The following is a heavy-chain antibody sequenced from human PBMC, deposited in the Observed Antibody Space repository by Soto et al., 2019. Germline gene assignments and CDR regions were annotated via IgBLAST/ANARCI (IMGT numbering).Heavy chain of an antibody. CDR2: ITAGGGDA. J-gene: IGHJ4*01. CDR3: ARGPTDSYPRSRVFDC. CDR1: GITLGSRA. Sequence: XVCLRLSGVASGITLGSRALSWVSRALWDGLEWLSTITAGGGDAKYADSVRRRFTISSDNFYTTLSLHMSSLRAEDSAVYYCARGPTDSYPRSRVFDCWGRGALVAVS. V-gene: IGHV3-23*01. D-gene: IGHD2-15*01.